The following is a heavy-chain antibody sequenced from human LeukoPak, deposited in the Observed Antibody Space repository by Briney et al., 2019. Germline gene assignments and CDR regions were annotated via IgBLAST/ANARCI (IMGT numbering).Heavy chain of an antibody. CDR2: TYYKSKWYN. Sequence: SQTLSLTCAISGDSVSSNSAAWNWIRQPPSRGLEWLGRTYYKSKWYNDYAVSVKSRITINPDTSKNQFSLQLNSVTPEDTAVYYCVRDSVSMVRGVIINYYGMDVWGQGTTVTVSS. CDR1: GDSVSSNSAA. D-gene: IGHD3-10*01. V-gene: IGHV6-1*01. J-gene: IGHJ6*02. CDR3: VRDSVSMVRGVIINYYGMDV.